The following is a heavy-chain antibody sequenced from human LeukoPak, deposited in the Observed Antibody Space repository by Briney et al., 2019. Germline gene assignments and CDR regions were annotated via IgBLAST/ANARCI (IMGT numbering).Heavy chain of an antibody. Sequence: ASVKVSCKASGYTFSSYGFSWVRQAPGQGLEWMGWINAYNGNTNYAQNLQGRVTMTTDTSTSTAYMELRSLRSDDTAVYYCARRQGTTLNFDYSGQGTLVTVSS. CDR3: ARRQGTTLNFDY. J-gene: IGHJ4*02. CDR2: INAYNGNT. V-gene: IGHV1-18*01. D-gene: IGHD1-1*01. CDR1: GYTFSSYG.